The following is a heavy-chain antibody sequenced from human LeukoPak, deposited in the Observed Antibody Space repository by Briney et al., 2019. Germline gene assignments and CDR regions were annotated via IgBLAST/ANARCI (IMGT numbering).Heavy chain of an antibody. D-gene: IGHD1-14*01. J-gene: IGHJ5*02. V-gene: IGHV4-59*01. CDR3: ARGGTYNGILSFNP. Sequence: SETLSLTCTVSGGSISSYYWTWIRQPPGKGLEWIGNIYYSGSTNYNPSLKSRVSMSVDTSNIQFSLKLSSVTAADTAVYYCARGGTYNGILSFNPWGQGTLVTVSS. CDR2: IYYSGST. CDR1: GGSISSYY.